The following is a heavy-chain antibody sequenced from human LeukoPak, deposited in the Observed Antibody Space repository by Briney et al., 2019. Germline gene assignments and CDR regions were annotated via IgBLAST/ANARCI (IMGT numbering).Heavy chain of an antibody. CDR1: TFAFSSYA. J-gene: IGHJ1*01. Sequence: GGSLRLSCAASTFAFSSYAMTWVRQAPGKGLEWVSSITATGGISYADSVKGRFTTSRDNSKNTLYLQMNSLRAEDTAVYYCAKDQGYYGSGSYKEYFQHWGQGTLVTVSS. V-gene: IGHV3-23*01. CDR3: AKDQGYYGSGSYKEYFQH. D-gene: IGHD3-10*01. CDR2: ITATGGI.